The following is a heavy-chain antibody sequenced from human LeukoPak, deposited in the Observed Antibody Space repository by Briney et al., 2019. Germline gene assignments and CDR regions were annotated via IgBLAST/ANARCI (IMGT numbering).Heavy chain of an antibody. CDR3: ARYYSSSWYLGFDY. V-gene: IGHV3-23*01. J-gene: IGHJ4*02. CDR1: GFTFSSYA. Sequence: GGSLRLSCAASGFTFSSYAMSWVRQAPGKGLEWVSAISTSGDSTYYADSVKGRVTISRDNSKNTLFLQMNSLRAEDTAVYYCARYYSSSWYLGFDYWGQGTLATVSS. CDR2: ISTSGDST. D-gene: IGHD6-13*01.